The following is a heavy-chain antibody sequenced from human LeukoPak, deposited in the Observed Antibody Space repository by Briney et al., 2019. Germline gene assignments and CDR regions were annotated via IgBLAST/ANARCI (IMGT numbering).Heavy chain of an antibody. J-gene: IGHJ4*02. CDR3: ARDISGGSYNFDY. D-gene: IGHD1-26*01. CDR2: INHSGST. CDR1: GGSFSGYY. V-gene: IGHV4-34*01. Sequence: SETLSLTCAVYGGSFSGYYRSWIRQPPGKGLEWIGEINHSGSTNYNPSLKSRVTISVDTSKNQFSLELSSVTAADTAVYYCARDISGGSYNFDYWGQGTLVTVSS.